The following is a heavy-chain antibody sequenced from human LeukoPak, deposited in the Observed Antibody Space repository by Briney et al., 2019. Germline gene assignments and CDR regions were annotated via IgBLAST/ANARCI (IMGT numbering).Heavy chain of an antibody. V-gene: IGHV3-30*09. D-gene: IGHD5-18*01. Sequence: GGSLRLSCAASGFTFSSYAMHWVRQAPGKGLEWVAVISYDGSNKYYADSVKGRFAISRDNSKNTLYLQMNSLRAEDTAVYYCARDRWVDTAMVTYWGQGTLVTVSS. CDR1: GFTFSSYA. CDR3: ARDRWVDTAMVTY. CDR2: ISYDGSNK. J-gene: IGHJ4*02.